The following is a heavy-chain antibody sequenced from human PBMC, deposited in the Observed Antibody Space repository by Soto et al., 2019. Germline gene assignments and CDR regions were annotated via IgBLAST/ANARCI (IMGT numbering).Heavy chain of an antibody. V-gene: IGHV3-30*04. CDR2: ISYDGSLE. CDR1: GFNFKTYA. D-gene: IGHD6-13*01. Sequence: QVQLVESGGGVVQAGRSLRLSCAASGFNFKTYAIHWVRQAPGKGLEWVAVISYDGSLEYYADSVKGRFTISRDNSKNTLYLQMKRQRGEATAVHYCARAAYSCRWNWLSPRGQGTLGT. CDR3: ARAAYSCRWNWLSP. J-gene: IGHJ5*02.